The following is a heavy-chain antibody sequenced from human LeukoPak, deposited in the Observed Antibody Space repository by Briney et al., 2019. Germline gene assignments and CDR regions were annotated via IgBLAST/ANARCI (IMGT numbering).Heavy chain of an antibody. CDR1: GFAFSTFA. CDR2: IFPSGGEI. D-gene: IGHD1-26*01. Sequence: GGSLRLSCAASGFAFSTFAMIWVRQPPGKGLEWVSSIFPSGGEIHYADSVRGRFTISRDNSKSTLYLQMNSLKTEDTAVYYCTKGSLVYWGQGTLVTVSS. V-gene: IGHV3-23*01. CDR3: TKGSLVY. J-gene: IGHJ4*02.